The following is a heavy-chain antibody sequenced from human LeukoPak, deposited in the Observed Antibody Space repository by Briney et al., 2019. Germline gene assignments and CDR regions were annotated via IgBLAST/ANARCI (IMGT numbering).Heavy chain of an antibody. Sequence: ASVKVSCKASGGTFSSYAISWVRQAPGQGLEWMGGIIPIFGTANYAQKFQGRVTITTDESTSTAYMELSSLRSEDTAVYYCARVEGSGSYISYWGQGTLVTVSS. D-gene: IGHD3-10*01. J-gene: IGHJ4*02. V-gene: IGHV1-69*05. CDR3: ARVEGSGSYISY. CDR2: IIPIFGTA. CDR1: GGTFSSYA.